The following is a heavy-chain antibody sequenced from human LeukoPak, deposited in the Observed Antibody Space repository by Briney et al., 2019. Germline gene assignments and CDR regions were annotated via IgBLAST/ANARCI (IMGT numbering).Heavy chain of an antibody. CDR2: ISYDGSNK. V-gene: IGHV3-30-3*01. CDR3: AREDAHCSSTSCPEGGFDY. Sequence: GGSLRLSCAASRFTFSSYAMHWVRQAPGKGLEWVAVISYDGSNKYYADSVKGRFTISRDNSKNTLYLQMNSLRAEDTAVYYCAREDAHCSSTSCPEGGFDYWGQGTLVTVSS. D-gene: IGHD2-2*01. CDR1: RFTFSSYA. J-gene: IGHJ4*02.